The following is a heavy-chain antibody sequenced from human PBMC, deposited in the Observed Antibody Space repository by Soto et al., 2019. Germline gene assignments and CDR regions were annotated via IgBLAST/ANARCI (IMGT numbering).Heavy chain of an antibody. CDR3: ERVPGLIAATGWFDT. J-gene: IGHJ5*02. V-gene: IGHV6-1*01. CDR1: GDSVSSNSAA. Sequence: SQTLSLTCAISGDSVSSNSAAWNWIRQSPSRGLEWLGRTYYRSKWYNDYAASVKSRITINPDTSKNQFSLQLNSVTPEDTAVYYCERVPGLIAATGWFDTWGQGTLVNVSS. D-gene: IGHD2-15*01. CDR2: TYYRSKWYN.